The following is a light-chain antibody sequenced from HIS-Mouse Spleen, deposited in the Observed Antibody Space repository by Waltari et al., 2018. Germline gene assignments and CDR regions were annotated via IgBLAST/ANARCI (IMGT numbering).Light chain of an antibody. Sequence: DIVMTQSPDSLAVSLGERATINCKSSQSVLYSSNNKNYLAWYQQKPGQPPKLLIYWAPTRESGVPDRFSGSGSGTYFTLTISSLQAEDVAVYYCQQYYSTPFTFGPGTKVDIK. CDR3: QQYYSTPFT. J-gene: IGKJ3*01. CDR2: WAP. CDR1: QSVLYSSNNKNY. V-gene: IGKV4-1*01.